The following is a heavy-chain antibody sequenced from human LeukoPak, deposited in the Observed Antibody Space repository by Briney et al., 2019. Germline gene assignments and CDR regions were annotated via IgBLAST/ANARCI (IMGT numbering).Heavy chain of an antibody. CDR3: ARDRYYYDSSGSPPGAFGI. D-gene: IGHD3-22*01. Sequence: QPSETLSLTCTVSGGSISSYYWSWIRQPPGKGLEWIGYIYYSGSTNYNPSLKSRVTISVVTSKNQFSLKLSSVTVADTAVYYCARDRYYYDSSGSPPGAFGIWGQGTMVTVSS. J-gene: IGHJ3*02. V-gene: IGHV4-59*01. CDR1: GGSISSYY. CDR2: IYYSGST.